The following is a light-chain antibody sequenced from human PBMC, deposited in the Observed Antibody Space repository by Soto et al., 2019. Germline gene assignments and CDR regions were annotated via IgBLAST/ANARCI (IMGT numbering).Light chain of an antibody. CDR1: SSDVGAYNY. Sequence: QSALTQPPSASGSPGQSVTISCTGTSSDVGAYNYVSWYQQLPGKAPKLIIYEVSNRPSGVPDRFSGSKSGNTASLTVSGLQAEDEADYYYTSYAGTYSFFYVFGTGTKVTVL. CDR2: EVS. J-gene: IGLJ1*01. CDR3: TSYAGTYSFFYV. V-gene: IGLV2-8*01.